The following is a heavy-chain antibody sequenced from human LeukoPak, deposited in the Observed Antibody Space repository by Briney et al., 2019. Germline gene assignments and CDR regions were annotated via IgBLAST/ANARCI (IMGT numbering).Heavy chain of an antibody. CDR3: ATPGYCSTIDCFYYMDV. J-gene: IGHJ6*03. Sequence: SETLSLTCTVSGGSISSYYWSWIRQPPGKGLEWIGYIYYSGNTNYNPSLKSRVSLSIDTSKNQFSLQLSSVTAADTAVYYCATPGYCSTIDCFYYMDVWGKGTTVTVSS. CDR2: IYYSGNT. V-gene: IGHV4-59*01. CDR1: GGSISSYY. D-gene: IGHD2-2*01.